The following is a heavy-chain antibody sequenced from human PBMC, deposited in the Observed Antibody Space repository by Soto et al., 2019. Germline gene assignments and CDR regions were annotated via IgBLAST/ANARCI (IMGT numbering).Heavy chain of an antibody. Sequence: QLQLQESGPGLVKPSETLSLTCTVSGASISNSNFYWGWNRQPPEKGLEWIGNIYYTGSTYYNPSLKSRVTISVDTSKNQFSLQLSSVTAADTAVYYCARHYYDTTGYHYFFDYWGQGALITVSS. CDR2: IYYTGST. CDR3: ARHYYDTTGYHYFFDY. CDR1: GASISNSNFY. V-gene: IGHV4-39*01. D-gene: IGHD3-22*01. J-gene: IGHJ4*02.